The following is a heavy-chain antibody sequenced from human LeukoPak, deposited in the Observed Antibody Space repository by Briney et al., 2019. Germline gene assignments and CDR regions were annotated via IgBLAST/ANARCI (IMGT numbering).Heavy chain of an antibody. CDR2: TYYRSTWYN. CDR1: GDSVSSNDAA. CDR3: ARRLTQYDCFDP. V-gene: IGHV6-1*01. D-gene: IGHD2-2*01. Sequence: TSQTLSLTCAISGDSVSSNDAAWNWIRQSPSRGLEWLGRTYYRSTWYNDYAVSVRGRITVNPDTSKNQFSLHLNSVTPEDTAVYYCARRLTQYDCFDPWGQGILVTVSS. J-gene: IGHJ5*02.